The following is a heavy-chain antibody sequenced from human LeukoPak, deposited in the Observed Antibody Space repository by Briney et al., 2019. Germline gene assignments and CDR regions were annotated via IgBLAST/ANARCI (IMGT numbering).Heavy chain of an antibody. CDR2: IYPGDSDT. J-gene: IGHJ6*03. D-gene: IGHD5-12*01. Sequence: GESLKISCKSSGYSFTSYWIGWVRQMPGKGLEWMGIIYPGDSDTRYSPSFQGQVTISADKSISTAYLQWSSLKASDTAMYYCVRLRGPIIATGGADYYYMDVWGKGTTVTVSS. V-gene: IGHV5-51*01. CDR1: GYSFTSYW. CDR3: VRLRGPIIATGGADYYYMDV.